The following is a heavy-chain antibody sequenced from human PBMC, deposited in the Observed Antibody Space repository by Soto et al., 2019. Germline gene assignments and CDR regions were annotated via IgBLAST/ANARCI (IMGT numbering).Heavy chain of an antibody. CDR1: GYTFTSYY. D-gene: IGHD3-3*01. Sequence: GASVKVSCKASGYTFTSYYMHWVRQAPGQGLEWMGIINPSGGSTSYAQKFQGRVTMTRDTSTSTVYMELSSLRSEDTAVYYCARDRSPYDFWSGYYSPYYYYGMDVWGQGTTVTVSS. J-gene: IGHJ6*02. CDR2: INPSGGST. CDR3: ARDRSPYDFWSGYYSPYYYYGMDV. V-gene: IGHV1-46*01.